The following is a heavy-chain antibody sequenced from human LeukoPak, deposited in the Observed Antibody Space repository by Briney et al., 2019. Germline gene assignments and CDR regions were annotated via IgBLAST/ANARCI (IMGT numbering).Heavy chain of an antibody. CDR1: GFTFSSYS. D-gene: IGHD2-2*01. CDR2: ISSSSSDI. Sequence: SGGSLRLSCAASGFTFSSYSMNWVRQAPGKGLEWVSSISSSSSDIYDADSVKGRFTISRDNGKNSLYLQMNSLRAEDTAAFYCAREIPGAMNAFDIWGQGTMVTVSS. V-gene: IGHV3-21*01. CDR3: AREIPGAMNAFDI. J-gene: IGHJ3*02.